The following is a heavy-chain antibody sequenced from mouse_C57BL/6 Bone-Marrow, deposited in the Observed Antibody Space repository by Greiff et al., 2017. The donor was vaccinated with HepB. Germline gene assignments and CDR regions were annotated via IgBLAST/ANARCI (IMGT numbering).Heavy chain of an antibody. V-gene: IGHV1-66*01. J-gene: IGHJ2*01. CDR3: AREDGYYKINFDY. D-gene: IGHD2-3*01. Sequence: VKLKESGPELVKPGASVKISCKASGYSFTSYYIHWVKQRPGQGLEWIGWIYPGSGNTKYNEKFKGKATLTADTSSSTAYMQLSSLTSEDSAVYYCAREDGYYKINFDYWGQGTTLTVSS. CDR1: GYSFTSYY. CDR2: IYPGSGNT.